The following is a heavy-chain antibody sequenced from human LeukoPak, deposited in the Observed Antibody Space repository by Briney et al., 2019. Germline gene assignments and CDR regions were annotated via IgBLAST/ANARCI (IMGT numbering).Heavy chain of an antibody. D-gene: IGHD6-13*01. V-gene: IGHV4-4*07. CDR3: ARDRTAAAGNDY. J-gene: IGHJ4*02. CDR2: VYTSGST. Sequence: SETLSLTCTVSGGSISGYYWSWIRQPAGKGLEWIGRVYTSGSTDYNPSLKSRVTMSVDTSKNQFSLKLSSVTAADTAVYYCARDRTAAAGNDYWGQGTLVTVSS. CDR1: GGSISGYY.